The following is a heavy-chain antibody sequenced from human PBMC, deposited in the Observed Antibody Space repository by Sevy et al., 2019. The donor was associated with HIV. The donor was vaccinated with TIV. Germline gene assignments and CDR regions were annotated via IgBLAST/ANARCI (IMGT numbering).Heavy chain of an antibody. J-gene: IGHJ4*02. D-gene: IGHD6-19*01. Sequence: GGSLRLSCAASGFTFSSYAMSWVRQAPGKGLEWVSSFTGSRTNTFYADSVKGRFTISRDNSKNTLYLQMNSLRAEDTAVYYCAKDSILVAGHFDYWGQGTLVTVSS. CDR3: AKDSILVAGHFDY. V-gene: IGHV3-23*01. CDR1: GFTFSSYA. CDR2: FTGSRTNT.